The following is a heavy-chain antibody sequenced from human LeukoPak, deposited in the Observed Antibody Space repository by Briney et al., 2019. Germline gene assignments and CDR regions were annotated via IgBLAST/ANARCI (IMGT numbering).Heavy chain of an antibody. D-gene: IGHD3-22*01. J-gene: IGHJ3*02. CDR2: IIPIFGTA. CDR3: AAYDRVTYDAFDI. V-gene: IGHV1-69*01. Sequence: GGIIPIFGTANYAQKFQGRVTITADESTSIAYMELSSLRSEDTAVYYCAAYDRVTYDAFDIWGQGTMVTVSS.